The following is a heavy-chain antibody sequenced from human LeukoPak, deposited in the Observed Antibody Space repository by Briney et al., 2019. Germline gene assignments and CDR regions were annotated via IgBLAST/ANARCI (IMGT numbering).Heavy chain of an antibody. V-gene: IGHV1-2*02. Sequence: ASVTVSCKASGYTFTDYYMHWVRQAPGQGVEWMGWINPNSGGTNYAQKFQGRVTMTRDTSISTAYMELSRLRSDDTAVYYCARVKRQQLVLGAFDIWGQGTMVTVSS. CDR2: INPNSGGT. CDR3: ARVKRQQLVLGAFDI. J-gene: IGHJ3*02. CDR1: GYTFTDYY. D-gene: IGHD6-13*01.